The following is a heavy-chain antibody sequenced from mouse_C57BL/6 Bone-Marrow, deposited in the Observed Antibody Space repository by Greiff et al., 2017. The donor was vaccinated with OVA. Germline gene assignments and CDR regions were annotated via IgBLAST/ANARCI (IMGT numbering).Heavy chain of an antibody. J-gene: IGHJ3*01. Sequence: VQLQQSGAELVKPGASVKLSCKASGYTFTSYWMQWVKQRPGQGLEWIGEIDPSDSYTNYNQKFKGKATLTVDTSSSTAYMQLSSLTSEDSAVYYCASPYYYGSSYFAYWGQGTLVTVSA. CDR3: ASPYYYGSSYFAY. CDR1: GYTFTSYW. V-gene: IGHV1-50*01. CDR2: IDPSDSYT. D-gene: IGHD1-1*01.